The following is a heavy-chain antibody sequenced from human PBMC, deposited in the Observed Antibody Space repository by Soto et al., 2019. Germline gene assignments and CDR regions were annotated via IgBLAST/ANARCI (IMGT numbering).Heavy chain of an antibody. CDR1: GYTPTNYD. V-gene: IGHV1-18*01. CDR2: ISAYNGNR. Sequence: QVPLVQSGPEVKKPGASVTVSCKTSGYTPTNYDIGWVRQAPGQGLEWMGWISAYNGNRNSAQKLQGRLTMTTDTSTKTAYMELRSLRSDDTAVYFCARALYRRGTCYAFENRGQGTLVTVSS. CDR3: ARALYRRGTCYAFEN. J-gene: IGHJ4*02. D-gene: IGHD3-16*01.